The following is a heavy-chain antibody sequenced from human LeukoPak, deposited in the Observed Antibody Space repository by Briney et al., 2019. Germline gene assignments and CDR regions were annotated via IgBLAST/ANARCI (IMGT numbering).Heavy chain of an antibody. D-gene: IGHD3-22*01. CDR2: IYHSGST. CDR1: GYSISSGYY. V-gene: IGHV4-38-2*02. CDR3: AGTLVIPNLMFDY. J-gene: IGHJ4*02. Sequence: SETLSLTCTVSGYSISSGYYWGWIRQPPGKGLEWIGSIYHSGSTYYNPSLKSRVTISVDTSKNQFSLKLSSVTAADTAVYYCAGTLVIPNLMFDYWGQGTLVTVSS.